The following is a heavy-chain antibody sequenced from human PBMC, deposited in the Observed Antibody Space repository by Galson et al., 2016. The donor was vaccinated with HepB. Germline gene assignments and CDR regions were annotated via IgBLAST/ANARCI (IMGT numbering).Heavy chain of an antibody. Sequence: SLRLSCAGFGFTFSSYSMNRVRQTPGQGLEWVSYISTSGSTIYYADSVKGRFTISRDNAMNSLYLKMNSLRAEDTAVYYCAIEDEQDQWGQGTLVTVSA. CDR3: AIEDEQDQ. CDR2: ISTSGSTI. V-gene: IGHV3-48*04. CDR1: GFTFSSYS. D-gene: IGHD2-2*01. J-gene: IGHJ4*02.